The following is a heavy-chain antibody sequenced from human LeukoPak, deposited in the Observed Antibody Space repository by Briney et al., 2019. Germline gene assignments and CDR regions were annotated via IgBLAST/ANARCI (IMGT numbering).Heavy chain of an antibody. Sequence: SSETLSLTCAVSGYSISSGYYWGWIRQPPGKGLEWIGSIYHSGSTYYNPSLKSRVTVSVDTSKNQFSLKLSSVTAADTAVYYWARHSPIVVVPAATPNNWFDPWGQGTLVTVSS. J-gene: IGHJ5*02. CDR1: GYSISSGYY. D-gene: IGHD2-2*01. CDR2: IYHSGST. CDR3: ARHSPIVVVPAATPNNWFDP. V-gene: IGHV4-38-2*01.